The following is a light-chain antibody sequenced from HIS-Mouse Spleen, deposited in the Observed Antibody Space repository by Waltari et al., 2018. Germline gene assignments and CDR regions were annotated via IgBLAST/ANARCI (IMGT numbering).Light chain of an antibody. CDR1: QSVSSN. Sequence: TLSCRASQSVSSNLAWYQQKPGQAPRLLIYGASTRATGIPARFSGSGSGTEFTLTISSLQSEDFAVYYCQQYNNWPPWTFGQGTKVEIK. J-gene: IGKJ1*01. CDR3: QQYNNWPPWT. V-gene: IGKV3-15*01. CDR2: GAS.